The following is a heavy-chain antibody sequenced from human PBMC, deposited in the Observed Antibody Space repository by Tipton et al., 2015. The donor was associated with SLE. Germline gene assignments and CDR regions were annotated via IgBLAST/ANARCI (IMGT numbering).Heavy chain of an antibody. V-gene: IGHV4-59*01. CDR2: IYYSGST. J-gene: IGHJ4*02. D-gene: IGHD7-27*01. CDR1: GGSISSYY. Sequence: TLSLTCTVSGGSISSYYWSWIRQPPGKGLEWIGYIYYSGSTNYNPSLKSRVTISVDTSKNQFSLKLSSVTAADTAVYYCARSGTGDHRVDYWGQGTPVTASS. CDR3: ARSGTGDHRVDY.